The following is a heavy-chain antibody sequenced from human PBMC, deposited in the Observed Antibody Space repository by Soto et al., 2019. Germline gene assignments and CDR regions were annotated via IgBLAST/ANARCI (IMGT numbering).Heavy chain of an antibody. CDR1: GGSISSSSYY. D-gene: IGHD3-10*01. CDR3: ARVSYYGSGSYSSYNWFDP. J-gene: IGHJ5*02. V-gene: IGHV4-39*07. Sequence: SETLSLTCTVSGGSISSSSYYWGWIRQPPGKGLEWIGSIYYSGSTYYNTSLKSRVTISVDKSKNQFSLKLSSVTAADTAVYYCARVSYYGSGSYSSYNWFDPWGQGTLVTVSS. CDR2: IYYSGST.